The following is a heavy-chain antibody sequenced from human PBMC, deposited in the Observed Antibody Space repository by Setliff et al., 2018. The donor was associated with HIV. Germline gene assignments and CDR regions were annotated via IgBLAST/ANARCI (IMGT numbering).Heavy chain of an antibody. CDR1: EYTFTSYY. CDR3: ARVPGRNYFDY. J-gene: IGHJ4*02. V-gene: IGHV1-2*02. CDR2: INPNSGAT. Sequence: ASVKVSCKSSEYTFTSYYLHWVRQAPGQGLEWMGWINPNSGATNYAQNFQGRVTMTRDTSISTAYMDLSSLTSDDTAVYYCARVPGRNYFDYWGQGTLVTVS.